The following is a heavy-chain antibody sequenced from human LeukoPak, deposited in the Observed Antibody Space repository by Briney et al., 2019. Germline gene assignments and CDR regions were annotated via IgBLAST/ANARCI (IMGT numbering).Heavy chain of an antibody. CDR2: IYHSGST. CDR1: GGSISSSSYY. CDR3: ASGRLSSSWPPLYYFDY. D-gene: IGHD6-13*01. Sequence: SEALSLTCTVSGGSISSSSYYWGWIRRPPGKGLEWIGSIYHSGSTYYNPSLKSRVTISVDTSKNQFSLKLSSVTAADTAVYYCASGRLSSSWPPLYYFDYWGQGTLVTVSS. J-gene: IGHJ4*02. V-gene: IGHV4-39*07.